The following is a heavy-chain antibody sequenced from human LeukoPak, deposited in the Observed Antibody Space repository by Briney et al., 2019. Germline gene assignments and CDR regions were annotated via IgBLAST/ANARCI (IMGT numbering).Heavy chain of an antibody. CDR2: IKQDGSEK. CDR1: GFTFSSYW. CDR3: ARAGGTYYGIAFDI. J-gene: IGHJ3*02. Sequence: GGSLRLSCAASGFTFSSYWMSWVRQAPGKGLEWVANIKQDGSEKYYVDSVKGRFTISRDNAKNSLYLQMNSLRAEDTAVYYCARAGGTYYGIAFDIWGQGTMVTVSS. V-gene: IGHV3-7*01. D-gene: IGHD1-26*01.